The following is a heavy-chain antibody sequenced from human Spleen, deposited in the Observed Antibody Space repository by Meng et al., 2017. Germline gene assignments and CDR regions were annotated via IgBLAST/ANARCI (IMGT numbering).Heavy chain of an antibody. D-gene: IGHD1-1*01. CDR2: IYSSGST. CDR3: VRDRTYFDC. J-gene: IGHJ4*02. V-gene: IGHV4-4*07. Sequence: SETLSLTCTASGCSIISYYWSWIRKPAGKGLEWIGHIYSSGSTNYNPSLKSRVTMSVDTSKNQLSLKLCSVAAAGTAEYNCVRDRTYFDCWGQGTLVTVSS. CDR1: GCSIISYY.